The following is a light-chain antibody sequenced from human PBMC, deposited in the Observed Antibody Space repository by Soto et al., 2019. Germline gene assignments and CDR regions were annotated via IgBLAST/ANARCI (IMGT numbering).Light chain of an antibody. J-gene: IGLJ1*01. Sequence: QSVLTQPASVSGFPGQSITISCTGTSSDVGGFKFVSWYQQHPGKAPKLMIYEVSYRPSGVSNRFSGSKSGNTASLTISGLQAEDEADYYCNSYTSTSTIDVFGNGTKLT. CDR2: EVS. V-gene: IGLV2-14*01. CDR3: NSYTSTSTIDV. CDR1: SSDVGGFKF.